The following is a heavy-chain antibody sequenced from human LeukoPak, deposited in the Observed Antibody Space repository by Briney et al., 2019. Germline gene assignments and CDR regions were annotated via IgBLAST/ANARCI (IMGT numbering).Heavy chain of an antibody. Sequence: GGSLRLSCAASGFTFSRYSMNWVRQAPGKGLEWVSSISSGSSFMYYADSVKGRFTISRDNAKNSLYLQMNSLRAEDTAVYYCASGAVDYFDYWGQGTLVTVSS. CDR1: GFTFSRYS. V-gene: IGHV3-21*01. D-gene: IGHD6-19*01. CDR2: ISSGSSFM. J-gene: IGHJ4*02. CDR3: ASGAVDYFDY.